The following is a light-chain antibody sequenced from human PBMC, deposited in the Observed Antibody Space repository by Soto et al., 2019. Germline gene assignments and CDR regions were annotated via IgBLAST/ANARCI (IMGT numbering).Light chain of an antibody. J-gene: IGKJ2*03. Sequence: DIQVTQSPSSLSASVGDRVTITCRASQSIRTYLNWYQQRPGKPPKLLMHTASTLQTGLPSRFSGGGSGTDFTLTISSLQPEDFASYYCQQTYSTLDSFGRGTKLEIK. CDR2: TAS. CDR3: QQTYSTLDS. CDR1: QSIRTY. V-gene: IGKV1-39*01.